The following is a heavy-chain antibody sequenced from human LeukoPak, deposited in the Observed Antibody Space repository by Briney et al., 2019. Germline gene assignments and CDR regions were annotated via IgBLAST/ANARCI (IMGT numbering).Heavy chain of an antibody. CDR2: ISSSSSTI. CDR3: AKDFTRRLAAAGTSFDY. Sequence: GGSLRLSCAASGFTFSSYSMNWVRQAPGKGLEWVSYISSSSSTIYYADSVKGRFTISRDNAKNSLYLQMNSLRAEDTAVYYCAKDFTRRLAAAGTSFDYWGQGTLVTVSS. V-gene: IGHV3-48*04. J-gene: IGHJ4*02. CDR1: GFTFSSYS. D-gene: IGHD6-13*01.